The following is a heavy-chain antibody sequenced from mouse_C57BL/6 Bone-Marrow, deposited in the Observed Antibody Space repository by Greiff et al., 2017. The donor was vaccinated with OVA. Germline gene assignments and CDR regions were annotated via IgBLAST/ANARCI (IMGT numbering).Heavy chain of an antibody. J-gene: IGHJ4*01. CDR1: GYAFTNYL. Sequence: QVQLQQSGAELVRPGTSVKVSCKASGYAFTNYLIEWVKQRPGQGLEWIGVINPGSGGTNYNEKFKGKATLTADKSSSTAYMQLSSLTSEDSAVYFCARREDLPLDMDYWGQGTSVTVSS. CDR3: ARREDLPLDMDY. D-gene: IGHD5-5*01. V-gene: IGHV1-54*01. CDR2: INPGSGGT.